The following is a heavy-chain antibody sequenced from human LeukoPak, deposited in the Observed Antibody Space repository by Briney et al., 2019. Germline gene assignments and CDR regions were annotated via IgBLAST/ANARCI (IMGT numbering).Heavy chain of an antibody. CDR1: GGSISSYY. CDR2: IYYSGST. V-gene: IGHV4-59*01. Sequence: SETLSLTCTVSGGSISSYYWSWIRQPPGKGLEWIGYIYYSGSTNYNPSLKSRLTISIDTPKNQFSLKLSSVTAADTAVYYCARERGDFVIDYWGQGTLVTVSS. J-gene: IGHJ4*02. CDR3: ARERGDFVIDY. D-gene: IGHD4-17*01.